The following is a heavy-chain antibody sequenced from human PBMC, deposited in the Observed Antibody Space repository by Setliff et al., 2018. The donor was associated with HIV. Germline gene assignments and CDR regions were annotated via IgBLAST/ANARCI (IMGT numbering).Heavy chain of an antibody. V-gene: IGHV1-8*02. Sequence: GASVKVSCKASGYTFSNYDINWVRQATGQGLEWMGWMNPNSGNTGYAQKFQGRVTMTRNTSISTAYMQLSSLRSEDTPVYFCARAPRGVGSSSHFDYWGRGTLVTVSS. CDR3: ARAPRGVGSSSHFDY. J-gene: IGHJ4*02. CDR2: MNPNSGNT. CDR1: GYTFSNYD. D-gene: IGHD2-2*01.